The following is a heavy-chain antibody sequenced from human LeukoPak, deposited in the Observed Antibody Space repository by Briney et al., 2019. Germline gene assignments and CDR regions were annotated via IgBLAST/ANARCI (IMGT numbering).Heavy chain of an antibody. V-gene: IGHV1-69*05. Sequence: GASVKVSCKASGGTFSSYAISWVRQAPGQGLEWMGGIIPIFGTANYAQKFQGRVTITTDESTSTAYMELSSLRSEDTAVYYCASQGITGTTFVYRYYYYYMDVWGKGTTVTVSS. CDR3: ASQGITGTTFVYRYYYYYMDV. J-gene: IGHJ6*03. D-gene: IGHD1-7*01. CDR1: GGTFSSYA. CDR2: IIPIFGTA.